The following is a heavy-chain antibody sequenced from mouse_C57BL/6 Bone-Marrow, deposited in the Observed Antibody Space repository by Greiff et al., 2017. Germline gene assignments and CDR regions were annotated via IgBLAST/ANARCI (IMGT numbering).Heavy chain of an antibody. CDR3: ARTRVRLRRWAMDY. D-gene: IGHD2-14*01. J-gene: IGHJ4*01. CDR1: GYTFTSYW. Sequence: VQLQQSGAELAKPGASVTLSCKASGYTFTSYWMHWVKQRPGQGLEWFGYINPSSGYTKYNQKFKDKATLTADKSSSTAYMQLSSLTYEDSAVYYCARTRVRLRRWAMDYWGQGTSVTVSS. V-gene: IGHV1-7*01. CDR2: INPSSGYT.